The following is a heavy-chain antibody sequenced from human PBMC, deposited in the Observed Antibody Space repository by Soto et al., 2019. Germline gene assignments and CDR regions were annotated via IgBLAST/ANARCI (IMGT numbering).Heavy chain of an antibody. Sequence: ASVKVSCKVSGYTLTELSMHWVRQAPGKGLEWMGGFDPEDGETIYAQKFQGRVTMTRDTSISTAYMELSRLRSDDTAVYYCARELVVVAATGFDPWGQGTLVTVSS. V-gene: IGHV1-24*01. J-gene: IGHJ5*02. CDR2: FDPEDGET. CDR3: ARELVVVAATGFDP. CDR1: GYTLTELS. D-gene: IGHD2-15*01.